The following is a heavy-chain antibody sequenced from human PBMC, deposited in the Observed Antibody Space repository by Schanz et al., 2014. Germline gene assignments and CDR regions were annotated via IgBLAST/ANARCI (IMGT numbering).Heavy chain of an antibody. Sequence: VHLLESGGGLVQPGGSLRLSCAASGFTFSDYYMTWIRQAPGKGLEWVSDISDSGDSTHYADSVKGRFTISRDNSNNTLYLQMKSLRAEDTAVYYCARFLARYQYYGVDVWGQGTTVIVSS. CDR1: GFTFSDYY. CDR3: ARFLARYQYYGVDV. D-gene: IGHD3-3*01. V-gene: IGHV3-11*03. J-gene: IGHJ6*02. CDR2: ISDSGDST.